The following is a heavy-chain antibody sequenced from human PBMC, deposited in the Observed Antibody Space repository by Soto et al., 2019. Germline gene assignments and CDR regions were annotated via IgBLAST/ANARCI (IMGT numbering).Heavy chain of an antibody. J-gene: IGHJ4*02. Sequence: PGGSLRLSCAASGFTFNSYWMHWVRQAPGKGPVWLSHINSDGSDTTYADSVKGRFTISRDNAKNTLYLQMNSLRAEDTAVYYCAKEARGGYYYDSSGYSTPVDFDYWGQGTLVTVSS. CDR3: AKEARGGYYYDSSGYSTPVDFDY. D-gene: IGHD3-22*01. CDR2: INSDGSDT. CDR1: GFTFNSYW. V-gene: IGHV3-74*01.